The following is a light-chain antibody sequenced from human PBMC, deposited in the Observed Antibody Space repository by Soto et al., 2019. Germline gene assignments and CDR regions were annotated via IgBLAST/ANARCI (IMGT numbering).Light chain of an antibody. CDR1: QGISSY. Sequence: DIQLTQSPSSLSASVGDRVSITCRVSQGISSYLNWHRQKSGKFSKLLMYSASNLQCGVPSRFSGSGSETYFTLTISCLQPEDLPPYYVQRSYNPPITFGQGTDLEIK. J-gene: IGKJ5*01. CDR3: QRSYNPPIT. CDR2: SAS. V-gene: IGKV1-27*01.